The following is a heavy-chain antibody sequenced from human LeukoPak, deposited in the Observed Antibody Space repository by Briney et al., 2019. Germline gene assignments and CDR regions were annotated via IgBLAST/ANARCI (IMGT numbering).Heavy chain of an antibody. CDR3: ARAQRGSSVPYYFDY. V-gene: IGHV4-61*02. CDR2: IYTSGST. Sequence: SETLSLTCTVSGGSISSGSYYWSWIRQPAGKGLEWIGRIYTSGSTNYNPSLKSRVTISVDTSKNQFSLKLSSVTAADTAVYYCARAQRGSSVPYYFDYWGQGTLVTVSS. CDR1: GGSISSGSYY. J-gene: IGHJ4*02. D-gene: IGHD1-26*01.